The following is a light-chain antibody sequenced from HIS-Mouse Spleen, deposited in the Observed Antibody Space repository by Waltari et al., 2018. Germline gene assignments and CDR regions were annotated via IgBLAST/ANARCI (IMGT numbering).Light chain of an antibody. Sequence: SSELTQDPAVSVALGQPVRFPCQGDSLRSYYASWYQQKPGTDPVLVIYGKNNRPSGIPDRFSGSGSGNTASLTITGAQAEDEADYYCNSRDSSGNHVVFGGGTKLTVL. CDR1: SLRSYY. CDR2: GKN. V-gene: IGLV3-19*01. CDR3: NSRDSSGNHVV. J-gene: IGLJ2*01.